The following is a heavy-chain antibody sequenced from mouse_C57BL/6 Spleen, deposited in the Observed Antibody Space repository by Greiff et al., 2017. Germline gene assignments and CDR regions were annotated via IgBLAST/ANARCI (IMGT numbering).Heavy chain of an antibody. J-gene: IGHJ3*01. Sequence: QVQLKESGAELVKPGASVKISCKASGYAFSSYWMNWVKQRPGKGLEWIGQIYPGDGDTNYNGKFKGKATLTADKSSSTAYMQLSSLTSEDSAVYFCARGGLRSAWFAYWGQGTLVTVSA. V-gene: IGHV1-80*01. CDR3: ARGGLRSAWFAY. D-gene: IGHD1-1*01. CDR1: GYAFSSYW. CDR2: IYPGDGDT.